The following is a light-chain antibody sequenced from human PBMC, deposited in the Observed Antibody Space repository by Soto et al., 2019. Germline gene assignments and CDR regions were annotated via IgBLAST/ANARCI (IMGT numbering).Light chain of an antibody. Sequence: EILMTQSPATLSVSPGETAPLSCRVSQSVRNINVAWYQQKPGQAPRLLIYGASNRATGIPDRFSGSGSGTEFTLTISRLEAEDFAVYYCLQYIRSPFTFGPGTKVDIK. V-gene: IGKV3-15*01. CDR3: LQYIRSPFT. CDR1: QSVRNIN. J-gene: IGKJ3*01. CDR2: GAS.